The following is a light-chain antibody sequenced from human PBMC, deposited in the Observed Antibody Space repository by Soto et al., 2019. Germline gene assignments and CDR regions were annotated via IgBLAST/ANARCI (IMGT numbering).Light chain of an antibody. V-gene: IGLV2-14*03. CDR3: SSYTSRSTYV. J-gene: IGLJ1*01. CDR2: DVR. CDR1: SSDVGYYNY. Sequence: QSVLTQPASVSGSPGQSITISCTGTSSDVGYYNYVSWYQHHPGKATKLMIYDVRNRPSGVSNRFSGSKSGNTASLIISGLKAEDAADYYCSSYTSRSTYVFGSGTKLTVL.